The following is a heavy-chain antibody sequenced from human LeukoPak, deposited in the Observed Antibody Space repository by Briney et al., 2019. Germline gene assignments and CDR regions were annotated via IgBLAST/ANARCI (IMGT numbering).Heavy chain of an antibody. J-gene: IGHJ5*02. V-gene: IGHV1-8*01. CDR2: MNPDSGDT. CDR3: ASYGSGSYYNWFDP. D-gene: IGHD3-10*01. CDR1: GYTFTSYD. Sequence: GASVKVSCKVSGYTFTSYDINWVRQTPGQGLEWMGWMNPDSGDTGYAQKFQGRVTMTRATSISTAYMELNSLTSEDTAVYYCASYGSGSYYNWFDPWGQGTLVTVSS.